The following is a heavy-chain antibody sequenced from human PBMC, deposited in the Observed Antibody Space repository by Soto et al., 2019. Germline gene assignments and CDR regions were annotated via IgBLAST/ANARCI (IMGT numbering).Heavy chain of an antibody. D-gene: IGHD6-13*01. J-gene: IGHJ6*02. Sequence: GGSLRLSCAASGFTFSNAWMNWVRQAPGKGLEWVGRIKSKTDGGTTDYAAPVKGRFTISRDDSKNTLYLQMNSLKTEDTAVYYCTTYSGIAAANYYYGMDVWGQGTTVTVSS. CDR1: GFTFSNAW. CDR3: TTYSGIAAANYYYGMDV. CDR2: IKSKTDGGTT. V-gene: IGHV3-15*07.